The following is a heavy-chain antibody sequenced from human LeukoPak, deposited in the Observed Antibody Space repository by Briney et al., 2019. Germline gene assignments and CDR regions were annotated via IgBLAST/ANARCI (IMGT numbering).Heavy chain of an antibody. CDR3: ARLSTPGSSWFGGNFDY. J-gene: IGHJ4*02. D-gene: IGHD6-13*01. V-gene: IGHV4-39*01. CDR1: GGSISSSNYY. CDR2: IYYRGST. Sequence: SETLSLTCSVSGGSISSSNYYWGWIRQPPGKGLEWIGNIYYRGSTYFNPSLKSRVTMSVDTSKIQFSLRLSSVTAADTARYFCARLSTPGSSWFGGNFDYWGQGTLVTVSS.